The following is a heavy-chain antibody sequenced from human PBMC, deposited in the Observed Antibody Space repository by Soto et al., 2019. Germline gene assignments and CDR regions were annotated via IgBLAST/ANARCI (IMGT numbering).Heavy chain of an antibody. CDR1: GGSFSGYY. CDR2: INHSGST. V-gene: IGHV4-34*01. CDR3: ARGRLVFWKDYGMDV. Sequence: SETLSLTCAVYGGSFSGYYWSWIRQPLGKGLEWIGEINHSGSTNYNPSLKSRVTISVDTSKNQFSLKLSSVTAADTAVYYCARGRLVFWKDYGMDVWGQGTTVTVSS. D-gene: IGHD3-3*01. J-gene: IGHJ6*02.